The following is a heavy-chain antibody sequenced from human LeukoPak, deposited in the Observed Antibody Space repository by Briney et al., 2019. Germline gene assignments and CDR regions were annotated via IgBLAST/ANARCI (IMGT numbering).Heavy chain of an antibody. V-gene: IGHV3-23*01. CDR3: AKSGGSGNWRHYYTDV. CDR2: SSGSGVNT. D-gene: IGHD3-10*01. Sequence: GGSLRLSCAASGFTFSNYAMSWVRQAPGKGLEWVSASSGSGVNTYYADSVKGRFTISRDNSKNTLFLHMNSLRAEDTAIYYCAKSGGSGNWRHYYTDVCGKGTTVTVSS. CDR1: GFTFSNYA. J-gene: IGHJ6*03.